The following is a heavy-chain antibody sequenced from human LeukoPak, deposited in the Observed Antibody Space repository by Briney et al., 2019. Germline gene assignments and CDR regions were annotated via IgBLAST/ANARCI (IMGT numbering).Heavy chain of an antibody. Sequence: GESLKISCKGSGYIFTTHWIGWVRQMPGKGLEWMGIVNPGDSNTIYSPSFQGQVTISVDKSITTAYLQWSSLKASDTAMYYCARRGAAAGRKNLYYYYGMDVWGQGTTVTVSS. D-gene: IGHD6-13*01. J-gene: IGHJ6*02. V-gene: IGHV5-51*01. CDR2: VNPGDSNT. CDR3: ARRGAAAGRKNLYYYYGMDV. CDR1: GYIFTTHW.